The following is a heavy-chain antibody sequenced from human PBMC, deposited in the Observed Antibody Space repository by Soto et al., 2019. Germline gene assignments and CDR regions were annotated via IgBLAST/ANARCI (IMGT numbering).Heavy chain of an antibody. Sequence: SETLSLTCAVSGGSISSSNWWGWVRQPPGKGLEWIGEIYHSGSTNYNPSLKSRVTISVDKSKNQFSLKLSSVTAADTAVYYCARVILEWSFYYYGMDVWGQGTTVTVSS. CDR1: GGSISSSNW. D-gene: IGHD3-3*01. CDR3: ARVILEWSFYYYGMDV. J-gene: IGHJ6*02. V-gene: IGHV4-4*02. CDR2: IYHSGST.